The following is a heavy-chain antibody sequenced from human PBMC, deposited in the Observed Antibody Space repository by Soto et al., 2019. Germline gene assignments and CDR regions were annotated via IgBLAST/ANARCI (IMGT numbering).Heavy chain of an antibody. Sequence: QVQLVQSGAEVKKPGASVKVSCKASGYTFTSYYMHWVRQAPGQGLEWMGIINPSGGSTSYAQKFQGRVTMTRDTSTSTVYMELSSLRSEDTAVYYCARDRGSGYFDWLSPQYYYYGMDVWGQGTTVTVSS. CDR1: GYTFTSYY. D-gene: IGHD3-9*01. CDR2: INPSGGST. J-gene: IGHJ6*02. V-gene: IGHV1-46*01. CDR3: ARDRGSGYFDWLSPQYYYYGMDV.